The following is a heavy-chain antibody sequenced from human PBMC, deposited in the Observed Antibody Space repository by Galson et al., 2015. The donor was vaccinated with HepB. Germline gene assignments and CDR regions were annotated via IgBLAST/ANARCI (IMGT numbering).Heavy chain of an antibody. D-gene: IGHD3-9*01. Sequence: SVKVSCKASGYTFTSYGISWVRQAPGQGLEWMGWISAYNGNTNYAQKLQGRVTMTTDTSTSTAYMELRSLRSDDTAVYYCAREGAVRYFDWLVYFDYWGQGTLVTVSS. CDR3: AREGAVRYFDWLVYFDY. J-gene: IGHJ4*02. CDR1: GYTFTSYG. V-gene: IGHV1-18*01. CDR2: ISAYNGNT.